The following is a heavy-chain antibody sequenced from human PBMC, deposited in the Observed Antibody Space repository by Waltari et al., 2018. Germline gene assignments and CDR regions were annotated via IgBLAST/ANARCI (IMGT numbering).Heavy chain of an antibody. J-gene: IGHJ6*02. CDR2: IGWNSGAV. Sequence: EVQLVASGGGLVQSGRSLRISCVGSGFTFDDYAMYWVRQRPGKGLEGVAGIGWNSGAVGYADSVRGRFSTYRDNAKKSLYLQMGRLRPEDTAIYYCADRSSPLYYFAMDVWGQGTKVTVSS. D-gene: IGHD3-22*01. V-gene: IGHV3-9*01. CDR3: ADRSSPLYYFAMDV. CDR1: GFTFDDYA.